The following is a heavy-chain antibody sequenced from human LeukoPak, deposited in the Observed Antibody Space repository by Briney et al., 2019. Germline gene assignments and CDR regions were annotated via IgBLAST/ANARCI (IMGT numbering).Heavy chain of an antibody. CDR3: AKPMYDILTGYSTGSDLDFDV. CDR2: ISGSGGST. V-gene: IGHV3-23*01. CDR1: GFTFSSYA. J-gene: IGHJ3*01. D-gene: IGHD3-9*01. Sequence: GGSLRLSCAASGFTFSSYAMSWVRQAPGKGLEWVSAISGSGGSTYYADSVKGRFTISRDNSKNTLYLQMNSLRAEDTAVYYCAKPMYDILTGYSTGSDLDFDVWGQGTMVTVSS.